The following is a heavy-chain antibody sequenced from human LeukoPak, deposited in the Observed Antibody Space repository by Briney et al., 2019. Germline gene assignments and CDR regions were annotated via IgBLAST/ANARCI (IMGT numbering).Heavy chain of an antibody. Sequence: ASVKVSCKASGYTFTGYYVHWVRQAPGQGLEWMGWINPNSGVTDYAQKFQGRVTMTRDTSISTAYMELSRLRSDDTAVYYCARVLNYGGNSVDYWGQGTLVTVSS. CDR3: ARVLNYGGNSVDY. V-gene: IGHV1-2*02. D-gene: IGHD4-23*01. CDR2: INPNSGVT. CDR1: GYTFTGYY. J-gene: IGHJ4*02.